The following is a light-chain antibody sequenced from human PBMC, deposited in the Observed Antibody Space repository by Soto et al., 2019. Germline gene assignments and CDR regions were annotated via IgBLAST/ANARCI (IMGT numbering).Light chain of an antibody. V-gene: IGKV1-12*01. CDR3: QQGKSFHFN. J-gene: IGKJ2*01. Sequence: DIQMTQSPSSVSASVGERVNITCRASQGIDNWLAWYQQKPGKAPKLLIYVASNLQSGVPSRFSGTGSGTEFTLTISRLQTEDFATYYCQQGKSFHFNFGQGAKVDI. CDR2: VAS. CDR1: QGIDNW.